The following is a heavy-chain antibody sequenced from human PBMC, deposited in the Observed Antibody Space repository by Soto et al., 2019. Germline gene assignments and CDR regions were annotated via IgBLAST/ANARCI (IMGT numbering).Heavy chain of an antibody. CDR3: TTDLHTYHYDSSGYYLVLDV. CDR2: IKSKTDGGTT. CDR1: GFTFSNAW. D-gene: IGHD3-22*01. Sequence: GGSLRLSCGASGFTFSNAWMSWGRQAPGKGLEWVGRIKSKTDGGTTDYAAPVKGRFTISRDDSKNTLYLQMNSLKTEDTAVYYCTTDLHTYHYDSSGYYLVLDVWGQGTTVTVSS. J-gene: IGHJ6*02. V-gene: IGHV3-15*01.